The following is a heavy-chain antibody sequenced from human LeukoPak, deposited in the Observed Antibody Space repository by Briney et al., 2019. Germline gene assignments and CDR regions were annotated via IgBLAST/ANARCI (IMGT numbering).Heavy chain of an antibody. D-gene: IGHD3-3*01. V-gene: IGHV4-39*07. J-gene: IGHJ6*03. CDR2: IYYSGST. CDR3: ASATRRSAGYSMYV. CDR1: GGSISSSSYY. Sequence: SETLSLTCTVYGGSISSSSYYWGWIRQPPGKGLEWIGSIYYSGSTYYNPSLKSRVTISVDTSKNQFSLKLSSVTAADTAVYYCASATRRSAGYSMYVWGKGTTVTVSS.